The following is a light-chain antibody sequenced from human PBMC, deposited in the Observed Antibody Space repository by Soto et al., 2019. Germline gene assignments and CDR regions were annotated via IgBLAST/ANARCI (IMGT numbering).Light chain of an antibody. Sequence: QSALTQPASVSGSPGQSIAISCTGTSSDVGGYNYVSWYQQHPGKAPKLMIHEVSNRPSGISDRFSGSKSGNTASLTISGLQADDEADYYCSSHTSYSTRVFETGTKLTVL. J-gene: IGLJ1*01. V-gene: IGLV2-14*01. CDR1: SSDVGGYNY. CDR3: SSHTSYSTRV. CDR2: EVS.